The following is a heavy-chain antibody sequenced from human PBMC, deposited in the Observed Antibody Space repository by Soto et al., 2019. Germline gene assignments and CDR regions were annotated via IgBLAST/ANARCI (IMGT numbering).Heavy chain of an antibody. Sequence: SQTLSLTCAISGDSVSSNSAAWNWIRQSPSRGLEWLGRTYYRSKWYNDYAVSVKSRITINPDTSKNQFSLQLNSVTPEDTAVYYCARAEVDSSSYYYYYGMDVWGQGTPVTVSS. CDR3: ARAEVDSSSYYYYYGMDV. CDR2: TYYRSKWYN. D-gene: IGHD6-6*01. CDR1: GDSVSSNSAA. J-gene: IGHJ6*02. V-gene: IGHV6-1*01.